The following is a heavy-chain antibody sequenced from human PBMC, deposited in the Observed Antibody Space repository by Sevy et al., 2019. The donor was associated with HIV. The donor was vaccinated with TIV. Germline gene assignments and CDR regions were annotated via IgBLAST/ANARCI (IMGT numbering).Heavy chain of an antibody. D-gene: IGHD3-9*01. J-gene: IGHJ6*02. CDR2: VYFSGYT. V-gene: IGHV4-61*08. CDR3: ATDQYYDIVTGLFGVDV. CDR1: GVSVSSGEYY. Sequence: SETLSLTCTVSGVSVSSGEYYWTWIRQPPGKGLEWIGYVYFSGYTNYHPSLKSRVTISIDTSKNQFSLKLSSVTAADTAVYYCATDQYYDIVTGLFGVDVWGQGTTVTVSS.